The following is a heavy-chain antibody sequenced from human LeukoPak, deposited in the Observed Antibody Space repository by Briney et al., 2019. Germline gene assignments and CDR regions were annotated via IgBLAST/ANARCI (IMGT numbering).Heavy chain of an antibody. Sequence: GESLKISCKGPGYSFTSYWIGWVRQMPGKGLEWMGIIYPGDSDTRYSPSFQGQVTISADKSISTAYLQWSSLKASDTAMYYCARFSGATVVTSRFGFDYWGQGTLVTVSS. CDR2: IYPGDSDT. J-gene: IGHJ4*02. CDR3: ARFSGATVVTSRFGFDY. D-gene: IGHD4-23*01. V-gene: IGHV5-51*01. CDR1: GYSFTSYW.